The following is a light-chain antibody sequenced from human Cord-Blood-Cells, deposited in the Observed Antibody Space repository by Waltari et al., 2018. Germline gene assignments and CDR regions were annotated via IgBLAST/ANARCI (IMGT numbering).Light chain of an antibody. CDR1: QSVSSSY. J-gene: IGKJ1*01. V-gene: IGKV3D-20*01. Sequence: EIVLTQSPATLSLSPGERATLHCGASQSVSSSYLAWYQQKPGPAPRLLIYDASSRATCSPDRISSSGAGTNFTLTISRLEPEDFAVYYCQQYGSSPRTFGQGTKVEIK. CDR2: DAS. CDR3: QQYGSSPRT.